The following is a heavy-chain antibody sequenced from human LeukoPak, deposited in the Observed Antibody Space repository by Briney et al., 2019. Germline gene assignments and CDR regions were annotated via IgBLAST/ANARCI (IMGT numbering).Heavy chain of an antibody. CDR3: ASSSYDDTGYYHN. V-gene: IGHV3-74*01. J-gene: IGHJ4*02. CDR2: INSAGSGT. Sequence: GGSLRLSCAASGFTFSSHWMHWVRQVPGKGLVWVSRINSAGSGTSYGDSVKGRFTISRDNAKGTLYLQMHSLRVEDTAIYYCASSSYDDTGYYHNWGQGTLVTVSS. CDR1: GFTFSSHW. D-gene: IGHD3-22*01.